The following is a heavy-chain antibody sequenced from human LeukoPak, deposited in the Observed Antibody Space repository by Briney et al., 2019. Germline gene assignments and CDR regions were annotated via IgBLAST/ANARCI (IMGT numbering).Heavy chain of an antibody. J-gene: IGHJ4*02. Sequence: PGGSLRLSCAASGFTFSSYAMHWVRQAPGKGLEWVVVISYDGSNKYYADSVKGRFTISRDNSKNTLYLQMNSLRAEDTAVYYCARAGEGSDYWGQGTLVTVSS. CDR3: ARAGEGSDY. V-gene: IGHV3-30-3*01. CDR1: GFTFSSYA. CDR2: ISYDGSNK. D-gene: IGHD1-26*01.